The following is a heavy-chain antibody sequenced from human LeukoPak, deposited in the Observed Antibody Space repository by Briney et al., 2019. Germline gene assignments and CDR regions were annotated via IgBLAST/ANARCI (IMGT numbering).Heavy chain of an antibody. CDR3: ARETYYDFWSGYLNHYYYYMDV. V-gene: IGHV3-21*01. J-gene: IGHJ6*03. D-gene: IGHD3-3*01. CDR1: GFTFSSYS. Sequence: PGGSLRLSCAASGFTFSSYSMNWVRQAPGKGLEWVSFISSSRSYIYYADSVKGRFTISRDNAKNSLYLQMNSLRAEDTAVYYCARETYYDFWSGYLNHYYYYMDVWGKGTTVTVSS. CDR2: ISSSRSYI.